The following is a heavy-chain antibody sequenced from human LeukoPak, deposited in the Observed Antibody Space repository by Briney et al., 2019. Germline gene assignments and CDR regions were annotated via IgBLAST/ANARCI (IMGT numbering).Heavy chain of an antibody. CDR1: GGTFSSYA. CDR3: AKPHCSGGSCYEYFQH. CDR2: IIPIFGTA. Sequence: SVKVSCKASGGTFSSYAISWVRQAPGQGLEWMGRIIPIFGTANYAQKFQGRVTITTDESTSTAYMELSSLRSEDTAVYYCAKPHCSGGSCYEYFQHWGQGTLVTSPQ. D-gene: IGHD2-15*01. J-gene: IGHJ1*01. V-gene: IGHV1-69*05.